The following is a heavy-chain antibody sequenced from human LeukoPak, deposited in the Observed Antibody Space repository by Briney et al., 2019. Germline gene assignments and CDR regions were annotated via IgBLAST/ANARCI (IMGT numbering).Heavy chain of an antibody. D-gene: IGHD6-6*01. CDR1: GFTVSSNY. Sequence: GGSLRLSCAASGFTVSSNYMSWVRQAPGKGLEWVSVINSGGSNYYEDSVKGRFTISSAYSKNTLYLQMNSRRAEDTAVYYCARDISSSSSGGYYYYMDVWGKGTTVTVSS. V-gene: IGHV3-53*01. CDR2: INSGGSN. J-gene: IGHJ6*03. CDR3: ARDISSSSSGGYYYYMDV.